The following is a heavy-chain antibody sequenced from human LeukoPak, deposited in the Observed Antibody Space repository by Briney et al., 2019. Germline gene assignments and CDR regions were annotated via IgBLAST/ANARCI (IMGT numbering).Heavy chain of an antibody. CDR2: IRYDGSNK. CDR3: AKAPVRGVISHLDY. J-gene: IGHJ4*02. D-gene: IGHD3-10*01. V-gene: IGHV3-30*02. Sequence: GGSLRLSCAASGFTLSSYGMPWVRQAPGKGLEWVAFIRYDGSNKYYADSAKGRFTISRDNSENTLWLQMTSLRAEDTAVYYCAKAPVRGVISHLDYWGQGTLVTVSS. CDR1: GFTLSSYG.